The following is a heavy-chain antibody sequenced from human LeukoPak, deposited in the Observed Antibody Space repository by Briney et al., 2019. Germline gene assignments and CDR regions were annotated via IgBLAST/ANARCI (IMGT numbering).Heavy chain of an antibody. CDR1: GYTFTGYY. J-gene: IGHJ3*02. V-gene: IGHV1-2*02. CDR3: ASRGGGATLDAFDI. D-gene: IGHD1-26*01. Sequence: ASVKVSCKASGYTFTGYYMHWVRQAPGQGLEWMGWINPNSGGTNYAQKFQGRVTMTRDTSISTAYMELSRLRSDDTAVCYCASRGGGATLDAFDIWGQGTMVTVSS. CDR2: INPNSGGT.